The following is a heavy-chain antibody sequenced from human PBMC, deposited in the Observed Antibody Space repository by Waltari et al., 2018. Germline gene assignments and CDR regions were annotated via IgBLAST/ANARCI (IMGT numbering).Heavy chain of an antibody. CDR2: ISPKSGGA. J-gene: IGHJ6*04. Sequence: QVQLEQSGAEVKKPGASVKVSCKTSGDTSTASYITWVRQARGQGLDWMGWISPKSGGAHSAERFQGRVTMTSDTSISTAYMELSRLTSDDTAVYYCARVGYYYGSGSYFPVWGKGTTVTVSS. CDR3: ARVGYYYGSGSYFPV. CDR1: GDTSTASY. V-gene: IGHV1-2*02. D-gene: IGHD3-10*01.